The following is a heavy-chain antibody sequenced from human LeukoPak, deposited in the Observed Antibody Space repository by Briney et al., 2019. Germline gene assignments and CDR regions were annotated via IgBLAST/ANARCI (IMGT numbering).Heavy chain of an antibody. D-gene: IGHD2-8*01. CDR3: ARAPHILLPYYYYYGMDV. Sequence: ASVKVSCKASGYTFTSYDINWVRQATGQGLEWMGWMNPNSGNTGYAQKFQGRVTMTRNTSISTAYMELSSLRSEDTAVYYCARAPHILLPYYYYYGMDVWGQGTTVTVSS. J-gene: IGHJ6*02. V-gene: IGHV1-8*01. CDR1: GYTFTSYD. CDR2: MNPNSGNT.